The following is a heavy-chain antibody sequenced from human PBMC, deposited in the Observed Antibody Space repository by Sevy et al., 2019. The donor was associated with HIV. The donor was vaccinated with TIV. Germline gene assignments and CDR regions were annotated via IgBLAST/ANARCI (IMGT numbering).Heavy chain of an antibody. J-gene: IGHJ4*02. CDR3: AKSWVLSFGELLYEGDYFDY. Sequence: GGSLRLSCAASGFTFSSYAMSWVRRAPGKGLEWVSDRSGSGGSTDYADSVKGRFTISRDNSKNTLYLQMNSLRAEDTAVYYCAKSWVLSFGELLYEGDYFDYWGQGTLVTVSS. V-gene: IGHV3-23*01. D-gene: IGHD3-10*01. CDR2: RSGSGGST. CDR1: GFTFSSYA.